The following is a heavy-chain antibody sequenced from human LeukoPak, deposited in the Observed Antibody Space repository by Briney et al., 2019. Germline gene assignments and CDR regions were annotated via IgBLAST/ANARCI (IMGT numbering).Heavy chain of an antibody. CDR3: ARGAYGSGSYSPFDFDY. J-gene: IGHJ4*02. D-gene: IGHD3-10*01. V-gene: IGHV1-2*02. CDR1: GYTFTGYY. Sequence: ASVKDSCKASGYTFTGYYMHWVRQAPGQGLEWMGWINPNSGGTNYAQKFQGRVTMTRDTSISTAYMELSRLRSDDTAVYYCARGAYGSGSYSPFDFDYWGQGTLVTVSS. CDR2: INPNSGGT.